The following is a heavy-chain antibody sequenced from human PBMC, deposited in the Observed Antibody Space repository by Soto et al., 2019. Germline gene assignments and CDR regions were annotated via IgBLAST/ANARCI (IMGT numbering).Heavy chain of an antibody. CDR1: GGSISSGGYY. J-gene: IGHJ4*02. CDR3: ARDRSGSIAAAED. Sequence: QVQLQESGPGLVKPSQTLSLTCTVSGGSISSGGYYWSWIRQHPGKGLEWIGYIYYSGSTYYNPSLKSRVTISVDTSKNQFSLKLSSVTAAGMDVYYCARDRSGSIAAAEDWGRGTLVTVSS. V-gene: IGHV4-31*03. D-gene: IGHD6-13*01. CDR2: IYYSGST.